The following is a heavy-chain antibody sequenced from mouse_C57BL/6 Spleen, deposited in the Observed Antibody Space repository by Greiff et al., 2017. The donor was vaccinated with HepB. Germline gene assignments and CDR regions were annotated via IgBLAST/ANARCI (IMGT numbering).Heavy chain of an antibody. Sequence: EVQVVESEGGLVQPGSSMKLSCTASGFTFSDYYMAWVRQVPEKGLEWVANINYDGSSTYYLDSLKSRFIISRDNAKNILYLQMSSLKSEDTATYYCAREGNYYGSSDWYFDVWGTGTTVTVSS. CDR2: INYDGSST. CDR3: AREGNYYGSSDWYFDV. J-gene: IGHJ1*03. V-gene: IGHV5-16*01. D-gene: IGHD1-1*01. CDR1: GFTFSDYY.